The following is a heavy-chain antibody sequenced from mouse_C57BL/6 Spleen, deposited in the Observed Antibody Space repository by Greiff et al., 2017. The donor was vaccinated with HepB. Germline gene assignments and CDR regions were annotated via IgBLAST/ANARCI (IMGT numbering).Heavy chain of an antibody. D-gene: IGHD1-3*01. J-gene: IGHJ1*03. CDR3: ARYSKGYFDV. V-gene: IGHV7-3*01. CDR2: IRNKANGYTT. CDR1: GFTFTDYY. Sequence: EVKLVESGGGLVQPGGSLSLSCAASGFTFTDYYMSWVRQPPGKALEWLGFIRNKANGYTTEYSASVKGRFTISRDNSQSILYLQMNALRAEDSATYYCARYSKGYFDVWGTGTTVTVSS.